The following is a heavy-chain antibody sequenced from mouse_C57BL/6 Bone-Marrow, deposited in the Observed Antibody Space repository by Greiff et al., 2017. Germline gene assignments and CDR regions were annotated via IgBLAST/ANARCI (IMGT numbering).Heavy chain of an antibody. CDR2: IDPENGDT. CDR1: GFNIKDDY. V-gene: IGHV14-4*01. D-gene: IGHD1-1*01. CDR3: TSMTTVAYYAMDY. J-gene: IGHJ4*01. Sequence: VQLQQSGAELVRPGASVKLSCTASGFNIKDDYMHWVKQRPEQGLEWIGWIDPENGDTEYASKFQGKATITADTSSNTAYLQLSSLTSEDTAVYYWTSMTTVAYYAMDYWGQGTSVTVSS.